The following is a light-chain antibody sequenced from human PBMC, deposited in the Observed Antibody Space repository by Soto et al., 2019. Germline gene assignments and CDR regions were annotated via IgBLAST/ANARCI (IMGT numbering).Light chain of an antibody. Sequence: DVVMTQSPLSLPVTLGQPASISCRSSQSLAYSDGNTYLNWFQQRPGQSPRRLIYQVSKSDSGVPDRFSGSGSGTDFTLKISRVEAEDVGVYYCMQGTHWPPYTFGQGTKLEIK. V-gene: IGKV2-30*01. J-gene: IGKJ2*01. CDR3: MQGTHWPPYT. CDR1: QSLAYSDGNTY. CDR2: QVS.